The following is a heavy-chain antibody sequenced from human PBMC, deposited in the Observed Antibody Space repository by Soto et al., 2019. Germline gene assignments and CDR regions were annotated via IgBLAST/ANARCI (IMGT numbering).Heavy chain of an antibody. CDR3: ASSTGGSYRGYDYVSWFDP. D-gene: IGHD5-12*01. V-gene: IGHV4-59*08. J-gene: IGHJ5*02. CDR2: IYYSGST. CDR1: GGSISSYY. Sequence: PSETLSLTCTVSGGSISSYYWSWIRQPPGKGLEWIGYIYYSGSTNYNPSLKSRVTISVDTSKNQFSLKLSSVTAADTAVYYCASSTGGSYRGYDYVSWFDPWGQGTLVIVPS.